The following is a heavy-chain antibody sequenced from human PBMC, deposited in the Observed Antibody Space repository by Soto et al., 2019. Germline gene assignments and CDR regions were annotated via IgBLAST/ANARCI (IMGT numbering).Heavy chain of an antibody. J-gene: IGHJ4*02. CDR1: GFTFSSYR. V-gene: IGHV3-74*01. Sequence: EVQLVESGGDLVQPGGSLRLSCAASGFTFSSYRMHRVRQAPGKGLVWVSSINSDGSTNHADSVKGRFTISRDNAKNTLYLQMNSLRVEDTAVYYCTRDREGLAYWGQGTLVTVSS. CDR2: INSDGST. CDR3: TRDREGLAY.